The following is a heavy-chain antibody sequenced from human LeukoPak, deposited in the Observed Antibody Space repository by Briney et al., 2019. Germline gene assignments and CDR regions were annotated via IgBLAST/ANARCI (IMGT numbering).Heavy chain of an antibody. D-gene: IGHD3-22*01. J-gene: IGHJ3*02. V-gene: IGHV1-46*01. CDR3: ARDSGPFGDSRAFDI. Sequence: ASVKVSCKASGYILSSYNMHWVRQAPGQGLEWLGIINPSGGDTKYAQKFQGRVTITRDTSASTAYMELSSLRSEDMAVYYCARDSGPFGDSRAFDIWGQGTMVTVSS. CDR1: GYILSSYN. CDR2: INPSGGDT.